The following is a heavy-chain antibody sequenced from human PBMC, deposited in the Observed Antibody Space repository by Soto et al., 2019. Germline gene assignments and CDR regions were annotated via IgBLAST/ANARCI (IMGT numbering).Heavy chain of an antibody. V-gene: IGHV3-21*01. D-gene: IGHD1-1*01. Sequence: EVQLVESGGGLVKPGGSLRLSCEASGFTFSVYDMIWVRQAPGKGLEWVSSISRSSDYIYYEDSLKGRFTVSRNNTKNSLQLVMNSLSAENAVEYYCARYLSGTYNPFDSWGQGTLVTVSS. CDR3: ARYLSGTYNPFDS. CDR2: ISRSSDYI. J-gene: IGHJ5*01. CDR1: GFTFSVYD.